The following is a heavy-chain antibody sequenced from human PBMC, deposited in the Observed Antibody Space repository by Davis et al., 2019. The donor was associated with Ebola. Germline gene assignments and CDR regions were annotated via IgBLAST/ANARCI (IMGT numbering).Heavy chain of an antibody. J-gene: IGHJ6*02. V-gene: IGHV3-11*01. Sequence: GESLKISCAASGFTFSDYYMSWIRQAPGKGLEWVSYITSSGSTIYYADSVKGRFTISRDNAKNSLYLQMNSLRAEDTAVYYCAKDLLILTGYYNHYYYGMDVWGQGTTVTVSS. CDR2: ITSSGSTI. CDR1: GFTFSDYY. CDR3: AKDLLILTGYYNHYYYGMDV. D-gene: IGHD3-9*01.